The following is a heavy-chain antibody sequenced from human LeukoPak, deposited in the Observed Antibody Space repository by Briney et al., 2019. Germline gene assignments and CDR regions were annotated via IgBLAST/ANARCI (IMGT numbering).Heavy chain of an antibody. Sequence: EGSLRLSCAVSTFTVASNYMSWVRQTPGKGLVWVSDIYQGGSTYYSDSAKGRFTISRDISKNTLHLQMNNLRVDDTAVYYCARVRDVYNHVFENWGQGTLVTVS. D-gene: IGHD5-24*01. J-gene: IGHJ4*02. V-gene: IGHV3-53*01. CDR3: ARVRDVYNHVFEN. CDR1: TFTVASNY. CDR2: IYQGGST.